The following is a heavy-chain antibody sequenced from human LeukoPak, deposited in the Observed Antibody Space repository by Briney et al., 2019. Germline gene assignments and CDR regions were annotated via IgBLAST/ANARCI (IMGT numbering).Heavy chain of an antibody. Sequence: ASVKVSCKASGYAFTSYAMHWVRQAPGQRLEWMGWINAGNGNTKYSQKFQGRVTITRDTSASTAYMELSSLRSEDTAVYYCARGRVSASYYYYGMDVWGQGTTVTVSS. CDR3: ARGRVSASYYYYGMDV. CDR2: INAGNGNT. D-gene: IGHD3-10*01. V-gene: IGHV1-3*01. J-gene: IGHJ6*02. CDR1: GYAFTSYA.